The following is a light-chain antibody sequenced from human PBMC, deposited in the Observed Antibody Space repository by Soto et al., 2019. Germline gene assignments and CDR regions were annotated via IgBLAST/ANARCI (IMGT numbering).Light chain of an antibody. Sequence: EIVLTQSPATLSLSPGERATLSCRASQSVSSYLAWYQQKPGQAPRLIIYDASNRATGIPARFSGSWSGTDFTLTISSLEPEAFAVYYCQQRSNWPPWTCGQGTKVEIK. V-gene: IGKV3-11*01. CDR2: DAS. J-gene: IGKJ1*01. CDR3: QQRSNWPPWT. CDR1: QSVSSY.